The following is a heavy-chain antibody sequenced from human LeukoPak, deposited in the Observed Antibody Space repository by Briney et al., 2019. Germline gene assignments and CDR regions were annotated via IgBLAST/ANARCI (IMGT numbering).Heavy chain of an antibody. CDR3: ARENFRNRLRWLQSPGLGY. CDR2: INHSGST. J-gene: IGHJ4*02. Sequence: SETLSLTCAVYGGSFSGYYWSWIRQPPGKGLEWIGEINHSGSTNYNPSLKSRVTISVDTSKNQFSLKLSSVTAADTAVYYCARENFRNRLRWLQSPGLGYWGQGTLVTVSS. D-gene: IGHD5-24*01. CDR1: GGSFSGYY. V-gene: IGHV4-34*01.